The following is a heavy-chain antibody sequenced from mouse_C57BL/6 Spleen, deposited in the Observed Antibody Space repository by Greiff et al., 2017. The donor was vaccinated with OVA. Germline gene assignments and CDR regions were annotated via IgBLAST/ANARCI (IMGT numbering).Heavy chain of an antibody. CDR2: IYPYNGVS. CDR3: ARTYYSNSYYFDY. Sequence: EVKLVESGPELVKPGASVKISCKASGYSFTGYYMHWVKQSHGNILDWIGYIYPYNGVSSYNQKFKGKATLTVDKSSSTAYMELRSLTSEDSAVYYSARTYYSNSYYFDYWGQGTTLTVAS. J-gene: IGHJ2*01. D-gene: IGHD2-5*01. V-gene: IGHV1-31*01. CDR1: GYSFTGYY.